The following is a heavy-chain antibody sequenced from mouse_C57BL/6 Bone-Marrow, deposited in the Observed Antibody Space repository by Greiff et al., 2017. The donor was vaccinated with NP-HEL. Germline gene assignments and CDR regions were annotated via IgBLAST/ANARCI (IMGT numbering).Heavy chain of an antibody. CDR1: GYTFTDYE. CDR3: TREGIDRFAY. V-gene: IGHV1-15*01. J-gene: IGHJ3*01. CDR2: IDPETGGT. Sequence: QVQLQQSGAELVRPGASVTLSCKASGYTFTDYEMHWVKQTPVHGLEWIGAIDPETGGTAYNQKFKGKAILTADKSSSTAYMELRSLTSEDSAVYYCTREGIDRFAYWGQGTLVTVSA.